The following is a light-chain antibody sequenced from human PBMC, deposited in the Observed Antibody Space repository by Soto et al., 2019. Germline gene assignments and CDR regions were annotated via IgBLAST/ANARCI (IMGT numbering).Light chain of an antibody. CDR3: QQYGRSGT. J-gene: IGKJ1*01. Sequence: EIVLTQSPGTLSLSPGERATLSCRASQSVSYYLAWYQQKPGQAPRLLIYGASNRATGIPDRFSGSGSGTDFTLTISRLEPEDFAVYYCQQYGRSGTFGQGTKVDI. CDR2: GAS. V-gene: IGKV3-20*01. CDR1: QSVSYY.